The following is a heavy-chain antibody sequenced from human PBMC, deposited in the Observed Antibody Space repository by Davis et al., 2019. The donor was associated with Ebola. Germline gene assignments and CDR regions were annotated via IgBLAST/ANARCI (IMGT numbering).Heavy chain of an antibody. CDR3: ATERGYSYGPFDC. CDR1: GGTFSSFA. CDR2: IIPIYGTP. V-gene: IGHV1-69*13. J-gene: IGHJ4*02. D-gene: IGHD5-18*01. Sequence: AASVKVSCKASGGTFSSFAISWVRQAPGQGLEWMGGIIPIYGTPNNAQKFQGRVTITADESTSTAYMELSRLTSEDTAVYYCATERGYSYGPFDCWGQGTLVTVSS.